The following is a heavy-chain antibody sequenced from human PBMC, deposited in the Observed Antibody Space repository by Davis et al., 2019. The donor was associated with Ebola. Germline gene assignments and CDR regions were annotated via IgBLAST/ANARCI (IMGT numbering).Heavy chain of an antibody. CDR1: GGSISSYY. Sequence: MPSETLSLTCTVSGGSISSYYWSWIRQPPGKGLEWIGYIYNSGNAYYNPSLKSRTTISVDASKNQFSLKVRSVTAADTAVYYCARDWFDPWGQGTLVTVSS. CDR2: IYNSGNA. V-gene: IGHV4-4*09. CDR3: ARDWFDP. J-gene: IGHJ5*02.